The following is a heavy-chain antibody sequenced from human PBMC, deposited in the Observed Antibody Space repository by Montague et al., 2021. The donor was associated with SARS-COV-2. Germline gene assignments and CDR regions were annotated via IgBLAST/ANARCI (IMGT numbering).Heavy chain of an antibody. CDR2: GYYNGST. V-gene: IGHV4-59*13. D-gene: IGHD4/OR15-4a*01. CDR3: AREARLSNYGGHDGLDF. CDR1: GASFSTYH. J-gene: IGHJ3*01. Sequence: SETLSLTCFVSGASFSTYHWSWLRQSPGKGLEWIGFGYYNGSTEYNPSLESRVTISLGPSKHQFSLRLTSMTVADTAVYYCAREARLSNYGGHDGLDFWGQGTMVIVSS.